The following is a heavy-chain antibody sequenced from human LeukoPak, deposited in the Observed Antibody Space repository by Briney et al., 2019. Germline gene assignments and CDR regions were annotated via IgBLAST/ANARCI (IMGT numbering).Heavy chain of an antibody. J-gene: IGHJ4*02. CDR1: GGTFSSYA. CDR2: IIPILGIA. V-gene: IGHV1-69*04. D-gene: IGHD2-2*01. Sequence: GSSVKVSCKASGGTFSSYAISWVRQAPGQGLEWMGKIIPILGIANYAQKFQGRVTITADKSTSTAYMELSSLRSEDTAVYYCAREGSVVPASHFDYWGQGTLVTVSS. CDR3: AREGSVVPASHFDY.